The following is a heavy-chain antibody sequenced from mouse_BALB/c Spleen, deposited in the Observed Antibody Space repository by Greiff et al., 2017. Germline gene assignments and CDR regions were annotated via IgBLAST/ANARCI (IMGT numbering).Heavy chain of an antibody. CDR2: ISSGGSYT. J-gene: IGHJ4*01. Sequence: EVQLVESGGGLVKPGGSLKLSCAASGFTFSSYAMSWVRQSPEKRLEWVAEISSGGSYTYYPDTVTGRFTISRDNAKNTLYLEMSSLRSEDTAMYYCAREGDEAMDYWGQGTSVTVSS. CDR1: GFTFSSYA. V-gene: IGHV5-9-4*01. CDR3: AREGDEAMDY.